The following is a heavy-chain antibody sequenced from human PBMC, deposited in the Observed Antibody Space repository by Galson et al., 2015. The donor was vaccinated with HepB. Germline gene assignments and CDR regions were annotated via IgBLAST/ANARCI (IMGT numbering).Heavy chain of an antibody. CDR1: GSTFRPSN. Sequence: SLRLSCAASGSTFRPSNMHWVRQGPVKGLEWVAIISPDGTTTYHADSVKGRFTISRDNSKNTLFPQMHSLRPEDTAVYYCARDFNWNFDLWGQGTLVTVSS. CDR2: ISPDGTTT. J-gene: IGHJ4*02. D-gene: IGHD1-1*01. V-gene: IGHV3-30-3*01. CDR3: ARDFNWNFDL.